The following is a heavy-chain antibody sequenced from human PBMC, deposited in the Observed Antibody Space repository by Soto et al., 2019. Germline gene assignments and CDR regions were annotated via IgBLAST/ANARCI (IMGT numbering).Heavy chain of an antibody. D-gene: IGHD5-18*01. CDR1: GDSITSGAYY. CDR3: ARRGYSHGMFDY. CDR2: IYKTGIT. Sequence: QVQLQESGPGLVKPSQTLSLTCTVSGDSITSGAYYWAWIRQHPGKGLEWIGRIYKTGITSYNPSLKSRXXIXVXXSKNQFSLNLSSVTAADTAVYYCARRGYSHGMFDYWGQGTLVTVSS. V-gene: IGHV4-31*03. J-gene: IGHJ4*02.